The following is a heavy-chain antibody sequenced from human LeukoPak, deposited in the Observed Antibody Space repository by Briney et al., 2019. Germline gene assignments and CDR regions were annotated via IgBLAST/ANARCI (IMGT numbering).Heavy chain of an antibody. V-gene: IGHV3-74*01. Sequence: GGSLRLSCEVSGFTPGHFWMHWVRQAPGKGPEWVARIDGPGRGTVYADSVKGRFTFSRDNAKNTLSLQMNSLRDDDTAMYYCVRDLFPDAFDIWGQGTRVTVSS. J-gene: IGHJ3*02. CDR3: VRDLFPDAFDI. D-gene: IGHD2-21*01. CDR2: IDGPGRGT. CDR1: GFTPGHFW.